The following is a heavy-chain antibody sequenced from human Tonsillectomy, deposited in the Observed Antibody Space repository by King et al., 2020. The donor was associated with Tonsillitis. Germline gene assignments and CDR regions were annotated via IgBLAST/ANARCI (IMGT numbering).Heavy chain of an antibody. V-gene: IGHV3-33*05. CDR2: ISDDESNK. CDR1: GFTFSSYG. J-gene: IGHJ5*02. D-gene: IGHD3-22*01. CDR3: AGRAPYYDSSGYSYWFAP. Sequence: VQLVESGGGVVQPGRSLRLSCAASGFTFSSYGMHWVRQAPGKGLEWVAVISDDESNKYYADSVEGRFTISRDNSRNTLYLQMNSLRAEDTAVYYCAGRAPYYDSSGYSYWFAPWGQGTLVTVSS.